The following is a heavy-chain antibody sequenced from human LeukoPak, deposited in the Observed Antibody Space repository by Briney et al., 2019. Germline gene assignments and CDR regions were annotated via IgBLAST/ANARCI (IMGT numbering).Heavy chain of an antibody. CDR3: ARAQYGSGNYYYYYTDV. CDR1: GGSISSYY. J-gene: IGHJ6*03. V-gene: IGHV4-59*01. CDR2: IYYSGST. Sequence: PSETLSLTCTVSGGSISSYYWSWTRQPPGKGLEWIGYIYYSGSTNYNPSLKSRVTISVDTSKNQFSLKLSSVTAADTAVYYCARAQYGSGNYYYYYTDVWGKGTTVTISS. D-gene: IGHD3-10*01.